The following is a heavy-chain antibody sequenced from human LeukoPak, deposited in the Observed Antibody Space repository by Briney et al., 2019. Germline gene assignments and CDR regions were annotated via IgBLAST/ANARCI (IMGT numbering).Heavy chain of an antibody. CDR3: ARDRLTSGSYFFDY. Sequence: PGGSLRLSCAASALTFSDYSMNCVRQAPGKGLEWISYISGRSSTIYYADSVRGRFTISRDNAKNSMYLQMNSLRAEDTAVYYCARDRLTSGSYFFDYWGQGTLVTVSS. CDR2: ISGRSSTI. CDR1: ALTFSDYS. V-gene: IGHV3-48*01. D-gene: IGHD1-26*01. J-gene: IGHJ4*02.